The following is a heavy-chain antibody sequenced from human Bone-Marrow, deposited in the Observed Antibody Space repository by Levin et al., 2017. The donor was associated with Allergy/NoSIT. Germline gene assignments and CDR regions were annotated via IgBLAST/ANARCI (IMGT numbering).Heavy chain of an antibody. V-gene: IGHV5-51*01. CDR3: ARLGGKRAGELRFGYYGLDV. CDR2: IYPDDSDT. D-gene: IGHD3-16*01. Sequence: GESLKISCKGSGYTFSDYWIGWVRQMPGKGLEWMGIIYPDDSDTRYSPSFEGQVTISADKSLSTAYIQWGGLKASQSATYYCARLGGKRAGELRFGYYGLDVWGPGTTVTVSS. J-gene: IGHJ6*02. CDR1: GYTFSDYW.